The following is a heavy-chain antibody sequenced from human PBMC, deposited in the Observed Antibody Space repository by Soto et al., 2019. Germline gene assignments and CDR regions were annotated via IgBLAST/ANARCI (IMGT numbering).Heavy chain of an antibody. D-gene: IGHD2-15*01. J-gene: IGHJ4*02. CDR3: ARDSSRLYWIDY. V-gene: IGHV4-31*02. CDR1: GGSISSGGYY. CDR2: IYYSGST. Sequence: PSETLSLTSTVSGGSISSGGYYWSWIRQYPGKGLEWIGYIYYSGSTYYNPSLKSRVTISVDTSKNQFSLKLMFVTDAVTAVYYCARDSSRLYWIDYWGQGTLVTVSS.